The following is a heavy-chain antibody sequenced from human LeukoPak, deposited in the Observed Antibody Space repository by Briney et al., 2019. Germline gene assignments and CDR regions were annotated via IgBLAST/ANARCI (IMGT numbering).Heavy chain of an antibody. V-gene: IGHV3-30*04. Sequence: PGRSLRLSCAASGFTFSNYAMHWVRQAPGKGLEWVAVISSDGSNKYYADSVKGRFTFSRDNSKNTLYLQMTSLRAEDTAVYYCAREGANTIFGVVTTIYYYYMDVWGKGTTGTVSS. CDR2: ISSDGSNK. D-gene: IGHD3-3*01. J-gene: IGHJ6*03. CDR1: GFTFSNYA. CDR3: AREGANTIFGVVTTIYYYYMDV.